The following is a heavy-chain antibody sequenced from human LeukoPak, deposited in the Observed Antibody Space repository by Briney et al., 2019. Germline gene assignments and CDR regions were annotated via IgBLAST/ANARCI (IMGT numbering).Heavy chain of an antibody. J-gene: IGHJ6*04. CDR2: ISAYNGNT. CDR3: ARNQYYYGSGSYYNPYYYYYYGMDV. D-gene: IGHD3-10*01. Sequence: ASVKVSCKASGYTFTSYGISWVRQAPGQGLEWMGWISAYNGNTNYAQKLQGRATMTTDTSTSTAYMELRSLRSDDTAVYYCARNQYYYGSGSYYNPYYYYYYGMDVWGKGTTVTVSS. V-gene: IGHV1-18*04. CDR1: GYTFTSYG.